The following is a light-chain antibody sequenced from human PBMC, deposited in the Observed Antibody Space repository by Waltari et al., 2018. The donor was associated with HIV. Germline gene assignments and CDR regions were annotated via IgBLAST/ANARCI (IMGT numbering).Light chain of an antibody. V-gene: IGLV1-40*01. CDR1: SSNLGSGFD. Sequence: QSLLTQPPSVSGAPGHNVTISCTGTSSNLGSGFDVHWYQFLPGIAPKLRIYGDSVRPSGVPDRFPGSKTDTTASLAITGLQAEDDGEYVCQSFDTSLRGLRVFGGGTQLTVL. CDR2: GDS. CDR3: QSFDTSLRGLRV. J-gene: IGLJ3*02.